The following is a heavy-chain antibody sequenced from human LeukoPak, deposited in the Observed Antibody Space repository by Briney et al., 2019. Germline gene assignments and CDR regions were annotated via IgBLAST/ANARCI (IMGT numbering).Heavy chain of an antibody. CDR2: ISSSSSYI. CDR1: GFTFSSYS. D-gene: IGHD3-10*01. J-gene: IGHJ4*02. CDR3: ASPGWFGELSFDY. Sequence: GGSLRLSCAASGFTFSSYSMNWVRQAPGKGLECVSSISSSSSYIYYADSVKGRFTISRDNAKNSLYLQMNSLRAEDTAVYYCASPGWFGELSFDYWGQGTLVTASS. V-gene: IGHV3-21*01.